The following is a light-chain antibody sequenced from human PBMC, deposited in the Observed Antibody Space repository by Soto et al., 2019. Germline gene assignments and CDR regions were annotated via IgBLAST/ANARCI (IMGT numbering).Light chain of an antibody. CDR3: SSFTTTSTLV. J-gene: IGLJ1*01. CDR1: ISDIGLYNY. Sequence: QSLRAQSAAVAGSPGQSITISCTGTISDIGLYNYVSWYQQHPGKAPKLVIYEVSNRPSGVSDRFSGSKSDNTASLTISGLQAEDEANYYCSSFTTTSTLVFGAGTKVTVL. V-gene: IGLV2-14*01. CDR2: EVS.